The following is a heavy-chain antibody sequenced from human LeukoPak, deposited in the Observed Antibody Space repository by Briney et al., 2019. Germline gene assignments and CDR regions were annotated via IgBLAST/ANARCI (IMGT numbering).Heavy chain of an antibody. CDR2: ISRSASSI. J-gene: IGHJ4*02. Sequence: GGSLRLSCASSGFTFSTYSMSWVRQAPGKGLEWVSYISRSASSIYYADSVKGRFTTSRDNAKNSLYLQMNSLRAEDTAIYFCAINDYGDYGIDYWGQGTLVTVSS. V-gene: IGHV3-21*01. D-gene: IGHD4-17*01. CDR3: AINDYGDYGIDY. CDR1: GFTFSTYS.